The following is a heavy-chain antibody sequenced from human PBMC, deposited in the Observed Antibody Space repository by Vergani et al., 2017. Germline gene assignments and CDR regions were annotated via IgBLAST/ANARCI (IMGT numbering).Heavy chain of an antibody. CDR2: ISYDGSNK. CDR3: AREGEEPSFWDAFDI. Sequence: QVQLVESGGGVVQPGRSLRLSCAASGFTFSSYAMHWVRQAPGKGLEWVAVISYDGSNKYYADSVKGRFTISRDNSKNTLYLQMNSLRAEDTAVYYCAREGEEPSFWDAFDIWGQGTMVTVSS. J-gene: IGHJ3*02. V-gene: IGHV3-30-3*01. D-gene: IGHD1-26*01. CDR1: GFTFSSYA.